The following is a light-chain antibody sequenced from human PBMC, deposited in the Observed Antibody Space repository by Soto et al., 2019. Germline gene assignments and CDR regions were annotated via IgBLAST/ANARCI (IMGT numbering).Light chain of an antibody. CDR3: QQYGSSSWT. J-gene: IGKJ1*01. CDR1: QSVSSSY. V-gene: IGKV3-20*01. CDR2: GAS. Sequence: EMVLTQSPGTLSLTPGERATLSCRASQSVSSSYLAWYQQKPGQAPRLLIYGASSRATGIPGRFSGSGSGTDFTLTISRLEPEDFAVYYCQQYGSSSWTFGQGTKVDIK.